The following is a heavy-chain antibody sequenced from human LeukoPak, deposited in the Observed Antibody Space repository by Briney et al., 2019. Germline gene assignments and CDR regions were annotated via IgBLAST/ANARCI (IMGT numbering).Heavy chain of an antibody. CDR3: ARFSGRN. D-gene: IGHD2-15*01. V-gene: IGHV3-7*01. CDR1: RFTFSSYA. CDR2: IKQDGSAK. Sequence: PGGSLRLSCAASRFTFSSYAMSWVRQAPGKGLEWVANIKQDGSAKYYVDSVKGRFTISRDNAKNSLYLQMGSLRAEDTAVYYCARFSGRNWGQGTLVTVSS. J-gene: IGHJ4*02.